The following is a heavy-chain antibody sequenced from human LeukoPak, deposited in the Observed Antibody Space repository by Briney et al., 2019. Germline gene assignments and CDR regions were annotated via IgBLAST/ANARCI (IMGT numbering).Heavy chain of an antibody. CDR2: INPNSGGT. CDR1: GYTFTGYY. J-gene: IGHJ4*02. V-gene: IGHV1-2*06. CDR3: ARGIWVGTYYYDSSGHHDVGYFDY. D-gene: IGHD3-22*01. Sequence: GASVKVSCKASGYTFTGYYMHWVRQAPGQGLEWMGRINPNSGGTNYAQKFQGRVTMTRDTSISTAYMELSRLRSDDTAVYYCARGIWVGTYYYDSSGHHDVGYFDYWGQGTLVTVSS.